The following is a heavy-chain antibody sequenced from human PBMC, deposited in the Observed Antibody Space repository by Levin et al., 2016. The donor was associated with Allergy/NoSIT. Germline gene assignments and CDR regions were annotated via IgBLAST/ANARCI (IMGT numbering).Heavy chain of an antibody. J-gene: IGHJ4*02. Sequence: WIRQPPGKGLEWVAVISYDGNKKYYADSVKGRFTISRDNSKNTLYLQMNSLRPEDTAVYYCARDRRYSYGSIMYYFDYWGQGILVTVSS. CDR2: ISYDGNKK. V-gene: IGHV3-30*04. D-gene: IGHD5-18*01. CDR3: ARDRRYSYGSIMYYFDY.